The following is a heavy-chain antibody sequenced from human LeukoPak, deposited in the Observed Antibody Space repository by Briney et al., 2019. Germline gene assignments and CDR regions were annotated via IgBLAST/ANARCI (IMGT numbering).Heavy chain of an antibody. CDR2: IDPSDSYT. CDR3: ARRNSYGYDFDY. CDR1: GYSFTSYW. Sequence: GESLKISCRGSGYSFTSYWISWVRQMPGKGLEWMGRIDPSDSYTNYSPSFQGHVTISADKSVSTAYLQWSSLKASDTAMYYCARRNSYGYDFDYWGQGTLVTVSS. D-gene: IGHD5-18*01. J-gene: IGHJ4*02. V-gene: IGHV5-10-1*01.